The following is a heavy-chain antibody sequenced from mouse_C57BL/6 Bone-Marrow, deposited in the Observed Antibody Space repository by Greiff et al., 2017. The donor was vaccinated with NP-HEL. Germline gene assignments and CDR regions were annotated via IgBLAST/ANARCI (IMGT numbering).Heavy chain of an antibody. CDR3: ARVGENYDAMDY. Sequence: EVHLVESGGGLVKPGGSLKLSCAASGFTFSSYAMSWVRQTPEKRLEWVATISDGGSYTYYPDNVKGRFTISRDNAKNNLYLQMSHLKSEDTAMYYCARVGENYDAMDYWGQGTSVTVSS. CDR2: ISDGGSYT. J-gene: IGHJ4*01. CDR1: GFTFSSYA. V-gene: IGHV5-4*01.